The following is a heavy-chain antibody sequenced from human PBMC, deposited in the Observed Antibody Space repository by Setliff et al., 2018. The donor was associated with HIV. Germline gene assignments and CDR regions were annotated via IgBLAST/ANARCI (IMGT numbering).Heavy chain of an antibody. CDR1: GDSISSYY. D-gene: IGHD6-13*01. CDR3: ARGSSWQYYYYYYMDV. V-gene: IGHV4-4*07. CDR2: IYTSGST. J-gene: IGHJ6*03. Sequence: SETLSLTCTVSGDSISSYYWSWIRQPAGKGLEWIGHIYTSGSTNYNPSLKSRVTISVDTSKNQFSLKLSSATAADTAVYYCARGSSWQYYYYYYMDVWGKGTTVTVSS.